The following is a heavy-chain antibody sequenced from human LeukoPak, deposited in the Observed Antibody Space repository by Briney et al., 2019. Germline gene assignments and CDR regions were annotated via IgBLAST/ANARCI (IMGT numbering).Heavy chain of an antibody. CDR3: ARGPYSYDSSGAFDM. Sequence: SETLSLTCAVSGDSISSNDYSWSWVRQPPGKGLEWIGYIYYSGSTYYNPSLKSRLTISLDTSKNQFSLKLSSVTAADTAVYFCARGPYSYDSSGAFDMWGQGTMVTVSS. D-gene: IGHD3-22*01. CDR1: GDSISSNDYS. CDR2: IYYSGST. J-gene: IGHJ3*02. V-gene: IGHV4-30-4*07.